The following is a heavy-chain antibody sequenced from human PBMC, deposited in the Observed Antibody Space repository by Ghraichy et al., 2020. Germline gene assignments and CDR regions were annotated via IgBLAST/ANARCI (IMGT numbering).Heavy chain of an antibody. CDR1: GGSFSGFY. CDR2: INHSGDT. Sequence: SETLSLTCAVYGGSFSGFYWSWIRQSPGKGLEWVGQINHSGDTDYNPSLKGRVTMSVDRSQNQFSLKLNSVTAADTAVYYCATLGGGLATATAWATVYYFDFWGQGTLVTVSS. V-gene: IGHV4-34*01. J-gene: IGHJ4*02. CDR3: ATLGGGLATATAWATVYYFDF. D-gene: IGHD6-13*01.